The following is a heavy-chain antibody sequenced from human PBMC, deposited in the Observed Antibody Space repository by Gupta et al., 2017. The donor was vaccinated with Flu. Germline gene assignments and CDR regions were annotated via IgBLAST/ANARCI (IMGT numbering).Heavy chain of an antibody. D-gene: IGHD1-1*01. CDR2: INPKSGGT. J-gene: IGHJ6*02. V-gene: IGHV1-2*02. CDR1: GYTCTGYY. Sequence: QVQLVQSGAEVKKPGASVKVSCKASGYTCTGYYMHWVRQAPGQGLEWMGWINPKSGGTNYAQKFQGRVTMTRDTSISTAYMELSRLRSDDTAVYYCARWGDWNDDFYGMDVWGQGTTVTVSS. CDR3: ARWGDWNDDFYGMDV.